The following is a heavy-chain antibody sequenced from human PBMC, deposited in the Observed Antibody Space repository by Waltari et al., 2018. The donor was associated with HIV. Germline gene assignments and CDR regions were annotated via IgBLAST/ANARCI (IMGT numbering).Heavy chain of an antibody. CDR2: IRNDETNK. CDR3: AKDNGFGTYFYYYGMDV. V-gene: IGHV3-30*02. Sequence: QVQLMESEGGVVQPGGYLRLSCAASGFTFNHFGVYWVRQAPGKGLEWVAFIRNDETNKKYGDSVKGRFTISRDNSKNTVHLQMNGLRVEDTGIYYCAKDNGFGTYFYYYGMDVWGRGTAVTVSS. J-gene: IGHJ6*02. CDR1: GFTFNHFG. D-gene: IGHD6-13*01.